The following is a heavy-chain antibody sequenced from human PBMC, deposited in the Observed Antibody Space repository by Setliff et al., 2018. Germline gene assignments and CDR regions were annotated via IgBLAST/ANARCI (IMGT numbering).Heavy chain of an antibody. J-gene: IGHJ4*02. V-gene: IGHV3-7*01. Sequence: PGESLKISCKGSGYSFTSYWIGWVRQMPGKGLEWMANIKQDGSEKYYVDSVKGRFTISRDNAKNSLYLQMNSLRAEDTAVYYCARDGGEYWGQGTLVTVSS. CDR2: IKQDGSEK. CDR1: GYSFTSYW. CDR3: ARDGGEY. D-gene: IGHD3-16*01.